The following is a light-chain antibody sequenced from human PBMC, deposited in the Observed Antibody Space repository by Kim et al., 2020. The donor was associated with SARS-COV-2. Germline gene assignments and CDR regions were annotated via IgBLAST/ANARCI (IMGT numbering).Light chain of an antibody. CDR2: KAS. CDR3: QQYNSYSSLT. J-gene: IGKJ4*01. Sequence: DIQMTQSPSTLSASVGDRVTITCRASQSISSWLAWYQQKPGKAPKLLIYKASTLESGVPSRFSGSGSETEFTLTISSLQPDDFATYYCQQYNSYSSLTFGGGTKVDIK. V-gene: IGKV1-5*03. CDR1: QSISSW.